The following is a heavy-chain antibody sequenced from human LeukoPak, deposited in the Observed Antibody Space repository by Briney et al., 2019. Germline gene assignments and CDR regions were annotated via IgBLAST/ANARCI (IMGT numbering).Heavy chain of an antibody. CDR3: ARVSRGYYCSSTSCPRDY. V-gene: IGHV3-7*01. J-gene: IGHJ4*02. Sequence: GGSLRLSCAVSGFSFTNYWMSWVRQAPGKGLEWVANIKQDGSEKKYVDSVKGRFTISRDNAKNSLYLQMNSLRAEDTAVYYCARVSRGYYCSSTSCPRDYWGQGTLVTVSS. CDR2: IKQDGSEK. D-gene: IGHD2-2*01. CDR1: GFSFTNYW.